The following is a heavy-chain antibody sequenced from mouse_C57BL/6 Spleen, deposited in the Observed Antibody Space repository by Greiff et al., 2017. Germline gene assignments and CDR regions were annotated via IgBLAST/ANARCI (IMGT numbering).Heavy chain of an antibody. CDR2: IRNKANGYTT. Sequence: EVMLVESGGGLVQPGGSLSLSCAASGFTFTDYYMSWVRQPPGKALEWLGFIRNKANGYTTEYSASVKGWFTISRDNSQSILYLQMNALRAEDSATYYCASRNWDGYFDVWGTGTTVTVSS. J-gene: IGHJ1*03. CDR1: GFTFTDYY. D-gene: IGHD4-1*02. CDR3: ASRNWDGYFDV. V-gene: IGHV7-3*01.